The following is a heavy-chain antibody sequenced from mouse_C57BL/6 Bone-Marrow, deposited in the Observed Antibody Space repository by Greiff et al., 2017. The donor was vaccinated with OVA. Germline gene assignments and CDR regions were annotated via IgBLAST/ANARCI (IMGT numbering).Heavy chain of an antibody. Sequence: EVQVVESGGGLVQPKGSLQLSCAASGFSFNTYAMNWVRQAPGKGLEWVARIRSKSNNYATYYADSVKDRFTISRDDSESMLYLQVNNLKTDDTAMYYCVRQRDYDLLDYWGQGTTLTVSS. CDR3: VRQRDYDLLDY. CDR1: GFSFNTYA. J-gene: IGHJ2*01. D-gene: IGHD2-4*01. CDR2: IRSKSNNYAT. V-gene: IGHV10-1*01.